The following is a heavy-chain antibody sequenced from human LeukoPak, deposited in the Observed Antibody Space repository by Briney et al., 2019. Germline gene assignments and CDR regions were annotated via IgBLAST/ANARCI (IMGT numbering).Heavy chain of an antibody. V-gene: IGHV4-39*01. CDR2: IYYSGST. J-gene: IGHJ4*02. Sequence: PSETLSLTCTVPGGSISSSSYYWGWIRQPPGKGLEWIGSIYYSGSTYYNPSPKSRVTISVDTSKNQFSLKLSSVTAADTAVYYCARHHSILAGYYFDYWGQGTLVTVSS. D-gene: IGHD3-9*01. CDR3: ARHHSILAGYYFDY. CDR1: GGSISSSSYY.